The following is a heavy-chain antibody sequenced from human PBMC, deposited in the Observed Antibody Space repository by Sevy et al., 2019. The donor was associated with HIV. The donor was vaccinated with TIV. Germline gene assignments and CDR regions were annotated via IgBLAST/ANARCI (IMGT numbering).Heavy chain of an antibody. CDR2: ISYDGRNNK. D-gene: IGHD3-16*01. CDR3: ARDRGEILSSAFDY. Sequence: GGSLRLSCAAFGFTFSDHRMHWVRQAPDKGLEWVAVISYDGRNNKYNVDSVKGRFTISRDNSKNTVYLQMNSLRPEDTAIYYCARDRGEILSSAFDYWGQGTLVTVSS. CDR1: GFTFSDHR. V-gene: IGHV3-30*03. J-gene: IGHJ4*02.